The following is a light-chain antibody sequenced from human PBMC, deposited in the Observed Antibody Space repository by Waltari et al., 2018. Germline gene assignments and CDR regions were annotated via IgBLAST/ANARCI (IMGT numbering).Light chain of an antibody. Sequence: QSVLTQPPSASGAPGPRVTLSCSGSSSTVGHNVVNWYQQIPGTAPKLLIYRNDQRPSGVPDRFSGSKSGTSASLAISGLQSEDEGDYYCASWDDSPNGRWVFGGGTKLTVL. CDR1: SSTVGHNV. J-gene: IGLJ3*02. V-gene: IGLV1-44*01. CDR3: ASWDDSPNGRWV. CDR2: RND.